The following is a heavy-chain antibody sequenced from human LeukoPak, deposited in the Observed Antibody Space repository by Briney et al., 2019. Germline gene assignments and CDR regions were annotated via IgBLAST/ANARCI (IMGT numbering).Heavy chain of an antibody. CDR2: ISGSGGNT. J-gene: IGHJ4*02. CDR1: GFTFSNYA. Sequence: GGSLRLSCAASGFTFSNYAMNWVRQAPGKGLEWVSAISGSGGNTYYSDSVKGRFTISRDNSKNTLYLQMNSLRAEDTAIYYCAKGPMGRGFDYWGQGTLVTVSS. CDR3: AKGPMGRGFDY. D-gene: IGHD3-10*01. V-gene: IGHV3-23*01.